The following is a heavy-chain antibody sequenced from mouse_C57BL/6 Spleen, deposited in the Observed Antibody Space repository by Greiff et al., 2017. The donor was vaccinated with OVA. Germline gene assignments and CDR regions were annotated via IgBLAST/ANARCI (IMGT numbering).Heavy chain of an antibody. CDR1: GYTFTSYG. J-gene: IGHJ2*01. Sequence: QVHVKQSGAELARPGASVKLSCKASGYTFTSYGISWVKQRTGQGLEWIGEIYPRSGNTYYNEKFKGKATLTADKSSSTAYMELRSLTSEDSAVYFCARGGYYGSSSPYFDYWGQGTTLTVSS. CDR3: ARGGYYGSSSPYFDY. D-gene: IGHD1-1*01. V-gene: IGHV1-81*01. CDR2: IYPRSGNT.